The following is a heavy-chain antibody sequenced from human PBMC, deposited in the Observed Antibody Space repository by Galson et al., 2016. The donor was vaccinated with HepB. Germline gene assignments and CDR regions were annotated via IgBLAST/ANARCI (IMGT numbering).Heavy chain of an antibody. CDR3: ASVGGRHTLDI. J-gene: IGHJ3*02. V-gene: IGHV4-59*01. D-gene: IGHD2-15*01. CDR2: IYYSGTT. CDR1: GGSINSYY. Sequence: TLSLTCTVSGGSINSYYWSWVRQPPGKGLEWIGYIYYSGTTNYNPSLKSRVTISVDTSKTHFSLKLSSVTAADTAVYYCASVGGRHTLDIWGQGTMVTVSS.